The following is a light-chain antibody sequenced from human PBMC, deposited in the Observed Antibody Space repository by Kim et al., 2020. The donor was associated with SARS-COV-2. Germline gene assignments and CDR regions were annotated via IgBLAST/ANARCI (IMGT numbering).Light chain of an antibody. J-gene: IGLJ3*02. CDR1: NIGSKS. CDR3: QVWDSSSDHPV. CDR2: FDS. V-gene: IGLV3-21*04. Sequence: PGKTARIPCGGNNIGSKSLHCYHQKPGQAPVLVIYFDSDRPSGIPERFSGSNSGNTATLTISRVEAGDEADYYCQVWDSSSDHPVFGGGTQLTVL.